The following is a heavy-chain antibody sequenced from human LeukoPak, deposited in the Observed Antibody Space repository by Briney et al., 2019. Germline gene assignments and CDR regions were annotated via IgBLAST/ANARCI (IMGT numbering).Heavy chain of an antibody. J-gene: IGHJ3*02. CDR1: GYTFTSYY. CDR3: ARERVDYYDGSGDAFDI. D-gene: IGHD3-22*01. Sequence: VASVKVSCKASGYTFTSYYMHWVRQAPGQGLEWMGIINPSGGSTSYAQKFQGRVTMTRDMSTSTVYMELSSLRSEDTAVYYCARERVDYYDGSGDAFDIWGQGTMVTVSS. CDR2: INPSGGST. V-gene: IGHV1-46*01.